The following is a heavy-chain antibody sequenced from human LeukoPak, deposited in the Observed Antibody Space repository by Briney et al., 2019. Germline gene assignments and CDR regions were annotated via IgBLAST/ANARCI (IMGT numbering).Heavy chain of an antibody. V-gene: IGHV1-3*03. Sequence: ASVKVSCKASGYTFTSYGISWVRQAPGQGLEWMGWINAGNGNTKYSQEFQGRVTITRDTSASTAYMELSSLRSEDMAVYYCARAPPYYSHAFDIWGQGTMVTVSS. J-gene: IGHJ3*02. D-gene: IGHD3-10*01. CDR3: ARAPPYYSHAFDI. CDR1: GYTFTSYG. CDR2: INAGNGNT.